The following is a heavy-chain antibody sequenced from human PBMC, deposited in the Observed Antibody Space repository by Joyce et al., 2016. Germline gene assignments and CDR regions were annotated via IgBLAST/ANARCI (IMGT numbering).Heavy chain of an antibody. CDR2: ISAIGGST. D-gene: IGHD3-3*01. J-gene: IGHJ4*02. V-gene: IGHV3-23*01. Sequence: EVQLLESGGGLVQPGGSLRLPCAASGFTFSSYAMSWVRQAPGKVLEWVSTISAIGGSTYYADSVKGRFTISRDNSEDSLYLHMNSLRAEDTAVYYCATWAPTNYDFWSGYSYYFDNWGQGTLVTVSS. CDR3: ATWAPTNYDFWSGYSYYFDN. CDR1: GFTFSSYA.